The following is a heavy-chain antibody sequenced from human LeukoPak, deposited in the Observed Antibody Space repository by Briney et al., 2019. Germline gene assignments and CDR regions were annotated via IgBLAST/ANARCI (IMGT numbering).Heavy chain of an antibody. CDR1: GYTFTTYW. Sequence: GESLKISCTGSGYTFTTYWIGWVRQMPGKGLEWMGIIYPGDSDTRYSPSFQGQVTISAGKSITTAYLQWSSLKASDTAMYYCATPAMVRGAMGAFNIWGQGTMVTVSS. CDR2: IYPGDSDT. D-gene: IGHD3-10*01. CDR3: ATPAMVRGAMGAFNI. V-gene: IGHV5-51*01. J-gene: IGHJ3*02.